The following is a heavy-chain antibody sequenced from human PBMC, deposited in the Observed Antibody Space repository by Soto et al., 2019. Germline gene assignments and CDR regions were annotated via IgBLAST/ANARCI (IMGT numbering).Heavy chain of an antibody. CDR2: INPNSGGT. CDR1: GYSFTSYA. J-gene: IGHJ5*02. V-gene: IGHV1-2*04. Sequence: ASVKVSFKASGYSFTSYAMHWVRRAPGQGLEWMGWINPNSGGTNYAQKFQGWVTMTRDTSISTAYMELSRLRSDDTAVYYCARSPLTPNWSSLYDWFDPWGQGTLVTVSS. D-gene: IGHD1-20*01. CDR3: ARSPLTPNWSSLYDWFDP.